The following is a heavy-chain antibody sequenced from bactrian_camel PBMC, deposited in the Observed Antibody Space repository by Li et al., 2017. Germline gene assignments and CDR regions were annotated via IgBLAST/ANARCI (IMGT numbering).Heavy chain of an antibody. CDR1: ASTYGTNC. D-gene: IGHD2*01. Sequence: HVQLVESGGGSVQAGGSLTLSCEAYGSASTYGTNCMAWFRQAPQKDREWVAHTGSDGRSVYADSVKGRFTASLDSASDTASLQMNNLRPEDTALYYCAAGWKGGSCDYRYKGQGTQVTVS. V-gene: IGHV3S56*01. CDR2: TGSDGRS. J-gene: IGHJ4*01.